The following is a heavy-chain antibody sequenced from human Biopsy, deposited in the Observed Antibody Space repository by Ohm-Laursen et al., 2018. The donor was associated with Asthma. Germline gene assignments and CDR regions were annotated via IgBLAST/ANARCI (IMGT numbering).Heavy chain of an antibody. D-gene: IGHD4-11*01. CDR2: ISAYNGNT. J-gene: IGHJ5*02. Sequence: GASVKVSCKASGDSFSNYAICWVRQAPGQGLEWMGWISAYNGNTNYAQKFQGRLTLTTDTSTSTAHMELRSLRSDDTAVYYCARWTTPINGFDPWGQGTLVTVSS. CDR1: GDSFSNYA. CDR3: ARWTTPINGFDP. V-gene: IGHV1-18*01.